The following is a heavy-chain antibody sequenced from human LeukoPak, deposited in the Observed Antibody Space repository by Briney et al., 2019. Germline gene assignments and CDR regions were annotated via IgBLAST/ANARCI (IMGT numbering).Heavy chain of an antibody. D-gene: IGHD4-23*01. CDR2: IYYSGST. CDR1: GGSISSSSYY. J-gene: IGHJ3*02. V-gene: IGHV4-39*01. Sequence: PSETLSLTCTVSGGSISSSSYYWGWIRQPPGKGLEWIVSIYYSGSTYYNPSLKSRVTISVDTSKNQFSLKLSSVTAADTAVYYCARRVNGDAFDIWGQGTMVTGSS. CDR3: ARRVNGDAFDI.